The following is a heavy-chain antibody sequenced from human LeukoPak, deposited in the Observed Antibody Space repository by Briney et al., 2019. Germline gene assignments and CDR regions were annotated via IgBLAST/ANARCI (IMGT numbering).Heavy chain of an antibody. V-gene: IGHV5-51*01. Sequence: GESPKISCKGSGYSFTNYWIGWVRQMPGKGLEWMGTVYPGNSDTRYSPSFQGQVTMSADKSISTAYLQWSSLKASDTAMYYCILAADGFDYWGQGTLVTVSS. J-gene: IGHJ4*02. CDR1: GYSFTNYW. D-gene: IGHD6-13*01. CDR2: VYPGNSDT. CDR3: ILAADGFDY.